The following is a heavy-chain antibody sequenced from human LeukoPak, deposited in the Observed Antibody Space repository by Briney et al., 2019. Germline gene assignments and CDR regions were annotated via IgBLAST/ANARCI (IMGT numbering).Heavy chain of an antibody. Sequence: GGSLRLSCAASGFTVSSNYMSWVRQAPGKGLEWVSVIYSGGRTYYADSVKGRFTISRDNSKNTLYLQMNSLRAEDTAVYYCARVEGGYSYGYLDYWGQGTLVTVSS. V-gene: IGHV3-53*01. CDR3: ARVEGGYSYGYLDY. CDR2: IYSGGRT. CDR1: GFTVSSNY. J-gene: IGHJ4*02. D-gene: IGHD5-18*01.